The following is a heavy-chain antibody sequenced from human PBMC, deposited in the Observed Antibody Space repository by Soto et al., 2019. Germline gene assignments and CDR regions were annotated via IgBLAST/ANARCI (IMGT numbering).Heavy chain of an antibody. CDR2: IYYSGST. V-gene: IGHV4-59*08. J-gene: IGHJ4*02. D-gene: IGHD4-17*01. CDR1: GGSISRHY. Sequence: PATLSLTCTVAGGSISRHYWSLIRQPPGKGREWIGYIYYSGSTNYNPSLKSRVTISVDTSKNQFSLKLSSVTAADTAVYYCARHWTTVTPFDYWGQGTLVTVSS. CDR3: ARHWTTVTPFDY.